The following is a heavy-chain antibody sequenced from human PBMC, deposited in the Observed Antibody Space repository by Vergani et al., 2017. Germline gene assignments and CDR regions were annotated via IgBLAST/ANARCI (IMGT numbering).Heavy chain of an antibody. Sequence: QVQLVESGGGVVKPGRSLRLSCAASGFTFSSYGMHWVRQAPGKGLEGLAVIWYDGSNNYYADSVKGRFTISRDNSKNTLYLQMNSLRAEDTAVYYCARLAGIVVVTAALDYWGQGTLVTVSS. J-gene: IGHJ4*02. D-gene: IGHD2-21*02. CDR1: GFTFSSYG. CDR3: ARLAGIVVVTAALDY. V-gene: IGHV3-33*01. CDR2: IWYDGSNN.